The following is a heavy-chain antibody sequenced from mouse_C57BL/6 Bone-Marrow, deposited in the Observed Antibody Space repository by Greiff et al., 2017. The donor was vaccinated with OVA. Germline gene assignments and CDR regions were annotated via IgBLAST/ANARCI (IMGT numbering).Heavy chain of an antibody. J-gene: IGHJ4*01. CDR2: MYPSDSET. CDR1: GYTFTSYW. V-gene: IGHV1-61*01. CDR3: ARDAMDY. Sequence: QVQLQQPGAELVRPGSSVKLSCKASGYTFTSYWMDWVTQRPGQGLEWIGNMYPSDSETHYNQKFKDKATLTVEKSSSTAYMQLSSLTSEDSAVYYCARDAMDYWGQGTSVTVSS.